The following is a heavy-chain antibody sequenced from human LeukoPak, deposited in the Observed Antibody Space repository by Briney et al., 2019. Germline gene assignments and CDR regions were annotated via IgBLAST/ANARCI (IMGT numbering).Heavy chain of an antibody. V-gene: IGHV3-23*01. Sequence: GGSLRLSCSASGFTFSSYGMSWVRQAPGKGLEWVSTISDSGGSTYYADSVKGRFTISRDNSKNTLHLQMNSLRAEDTAVYYCTGAPSRTTPNFDYWGQGTLVTVSS. CDR2: ISDSGGST. J-gene: IGHJ4*02. D-gene: IGHD1-1*01. CDR3: TGAPSRTTPNFDY. CDR1: GFTFSSYG.